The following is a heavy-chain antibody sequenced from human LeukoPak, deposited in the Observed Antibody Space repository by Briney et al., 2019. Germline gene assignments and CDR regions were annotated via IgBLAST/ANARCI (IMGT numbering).Heavy chain of an antibody. Sequence: SETLSLTCTVSGGSISSFYWSWIRQPAGTALEWIGRIYTSGTITYNPSLKSRVTMSVDTSKNQFSLKLSSVTAADTAVYYCARYHSSGWYGVDYWGQGTLVTVSS. CDR3: ARYHSSGWYGVDY. D-gene: IGHD6-19*01. CDR2: IYTSGTI. J-gene: IGHJ4*02. V-gene: IGHV4-4*07. CDR1: GGSISSFY.